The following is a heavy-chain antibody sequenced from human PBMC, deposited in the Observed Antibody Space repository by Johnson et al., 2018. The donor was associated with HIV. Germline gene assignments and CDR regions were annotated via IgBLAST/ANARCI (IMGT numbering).Heavy chain of an antibody. CDR2: INWNGGST. D-gene: IGHD2-2*01. CDR3: ARSTGWGLCDAFEI. Sequence: VLLLESGGGVVRPGGSLRLSCAASGFTFDDYGMSWVRQAPGKGLEWVSGINWNGGSTGYADSVQGRFTISRDNAKNSLYLQMNSLRAEDTALYYCARSTGWGLCDAFEIWGQGTMVTVSS. J-gene: IGHJ3*02. CDR1: GFTFDDYG. V-gene: IGHV3-20*04.